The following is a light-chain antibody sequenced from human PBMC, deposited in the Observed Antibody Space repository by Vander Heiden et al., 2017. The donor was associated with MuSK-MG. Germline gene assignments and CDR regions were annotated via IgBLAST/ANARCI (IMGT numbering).Light chain of an antibody. Sequence: AIQLTQSPSSLSASVGDRVTITCRPSQGISSALAWYQQKPGKAPKLLIYDASNLESGVPSRFSGSGSGTDFTLTISSLQPEDFATYYCQHVNSSPWTFGQGTKVEIK. CDR1: QGISSA. CDR2: DAS. V-gene: IGKV1-13*02. CDR3: QHVNSSPWT. J-gene: IGKJ1*01.